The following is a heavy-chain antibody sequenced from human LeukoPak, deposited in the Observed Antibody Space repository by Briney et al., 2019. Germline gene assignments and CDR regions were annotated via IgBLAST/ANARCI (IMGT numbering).Heavy chain of an antibody. V-gene: IGHV3-30-3*01. J-gene: IGHJ4*02. CDR1: GFSFSKYA. CDR2: ISFDETKK. CDR3: AKMKVIKGASLDY. Sequence: GGSLRLSCAASGFSFSKYAMHWVRQAPGKGLEWVAVISFDETKKHYADSVKGRFTISRDNSNNTLFLQMNSVKTEDTAVYFCAKMKVIKGASLDYWGQGSLVTVSS. D-gene: IGHD2-21*01.